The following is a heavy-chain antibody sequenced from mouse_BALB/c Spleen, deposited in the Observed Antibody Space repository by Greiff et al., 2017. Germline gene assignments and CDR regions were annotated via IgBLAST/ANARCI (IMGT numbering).Heavy chain of an antibody. V-gene: IGHV1-5*01. J-gene: IGHJ1*01. CDR1: GYTFTSYW. CDR2: IDPGNSDT. Sequence: EVQLQQSGTVLARPGASVKMSCKASGYTFTSYWMHWVKQRPGQGLEWIGAIDPGNSDTSYNQKFKGKAKLTAVTSTSTAYMELSSLTNEDTAVYYGTRNYGRSYWDFDVWGAGTTVTVSS. D-gene: IGHD1-1*01. CDR3: TRNYGRSYWDFDV.